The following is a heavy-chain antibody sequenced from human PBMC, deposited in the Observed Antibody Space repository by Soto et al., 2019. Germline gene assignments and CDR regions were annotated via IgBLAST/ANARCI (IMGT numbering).Heavy chain of an antibody. CDR1: GYIFTSYY. CDR2: INPLPTSGST. CDR3: ARDLAAAAY. Sequence: QVQLVQSGAEVKKPGASVKLSCKASGYIFTSYYRHWVREAPGQGLEWMAIINPLPTSGSTNYAQKFQGRVTVTRDSLTSTVYLELSSLKSDATGVYYCARDLAAAAYWGQGTLVTVSS. D-gene: IGHD6-13*01. V-gene: IGHV1-46*01. J-gene: IGHJ4*02.